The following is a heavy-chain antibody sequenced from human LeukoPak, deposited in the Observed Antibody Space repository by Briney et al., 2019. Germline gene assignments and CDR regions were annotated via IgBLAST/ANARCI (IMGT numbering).Heavy chain of an antibody. Sequence: GRSLRLSCATSGFTLSSFGMYWVRQAPGKGLEWVAFTRYDGRTEYYADSVKGRFTFSRDNRRNTVYLQMNGLRPEDTAVYYCAKDRGWRELIDYWGQGTLVSVSS. D-gene: IGHD1-7*01. CDR2: TRYDGRTE. V-gene: IGHV3-30*02. CDR1: GFTLSSFG. CDR3: AKDRGWRELIDY. J-gene: IGHJ4*02.